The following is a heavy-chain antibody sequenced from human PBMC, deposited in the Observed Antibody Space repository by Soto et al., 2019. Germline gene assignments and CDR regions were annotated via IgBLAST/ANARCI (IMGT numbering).Heavy chain of an antibody. D-gene: IGHD3-3*01. CDR3: ARDSRGGYYFGVSYGDAFDI. CDR1: GGSISSYY. J-gene: IGHJ3*02. V-gene: IGHV4-59*01. Sequence: PSDTLSLTCTVSGGSISSYYWSWIRQPPGKGLEWIGYIYYSGSTNYNPSLKSRVTISVDTSKNQFSLKLSSVTAADTAVYYCARDSRGGYYFGVSYGDAFDIWGQGTMVTVSS. CDR2: IYYSGST.